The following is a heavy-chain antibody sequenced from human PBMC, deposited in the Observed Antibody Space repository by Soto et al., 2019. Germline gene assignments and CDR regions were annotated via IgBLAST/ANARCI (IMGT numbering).Heavy chain of an antibody. Sequence: EVHLLESGGGLVRPGGSLRLSCAASGFTFYNYAMNWVRQAPGKGLEWVSTISGGGDGTYYADSVKGRFTISRDNSRNAVYLQMLRLRAEDTAVYYCAKKGLGSLATYCTTGDCHYAFDVWGQGTLVTVSS. CDR2: ISGGGDGT. D-gene: IGHD2-8*01. V-gene: IGHV3-23*01. CDR3: AKKGLGSLATYCTTGDCHYAFDV. J-gene: IGHJ3*01. CDR1: GFTFYNYA.